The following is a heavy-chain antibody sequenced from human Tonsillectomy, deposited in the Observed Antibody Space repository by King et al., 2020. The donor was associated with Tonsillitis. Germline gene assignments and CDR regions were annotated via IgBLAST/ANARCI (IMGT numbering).Heavy chain of an antibody. CDR3: ARGIVVISFYYMDV. CDR1: GGSISSSSYY. Sequence: VQLQESGPGLVKPSQTLSLTCTGSGGSISSSSYYWSWIRQPAGKGLEWIGRIYTSGSTSYNPSLQSRVPMSVDTSKNQLALKLSSVTAADTAVYYCARGIVVISFYYMDVWGKGTTVTVSS. V-gene: IGHV4-61*02. J-gene: IGHJ6*03. D-gene: IGHD3-22*01. CDR2: IYTSGST.